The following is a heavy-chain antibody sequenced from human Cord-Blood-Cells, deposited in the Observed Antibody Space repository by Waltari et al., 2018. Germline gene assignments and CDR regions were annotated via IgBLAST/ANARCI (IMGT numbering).Heavy chain of an antibody. Sequence: QVQLVQSGAEVKKPGSSVKVSCKASGGTFSSYSISRVRQAPGQGLEWMGGIIPIFGTANYAQKFQGRVTITADESTSTAYMELSSLRSEDTAVYYCATHYTAMVYYFDYWGQGTLVTVSS. D-gene: IGHD5-18*01. V-gene: IGHV1-69*01. J-gene: IGHJ4*02. CDR3: ATHYTAMVYYFDY. CDR1: GGTFSSYS. CDR2: IIPIFGTA.